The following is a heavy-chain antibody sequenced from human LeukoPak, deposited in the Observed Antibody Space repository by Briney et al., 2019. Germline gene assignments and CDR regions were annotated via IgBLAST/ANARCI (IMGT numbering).Heavy chain of an antibody. J-gene: IGHJ4*02. D-gene: IGHD4-17*01. CDR3: ARRRRYGDDISFDY. V-gene: IGHV5-51*01. CDR1: GYGFTSYW. CDR2: IYPGDSDT. Sequence: GESLKISCKGSGYGFTSYWFLWVRQMPWKGLEWIGIIYPGDSDTKYSPSFQGQVTISADKSISTAYMQWRSLKASDTAMYYCARRRRYGDDISFDYWGQGTLVTVSS.